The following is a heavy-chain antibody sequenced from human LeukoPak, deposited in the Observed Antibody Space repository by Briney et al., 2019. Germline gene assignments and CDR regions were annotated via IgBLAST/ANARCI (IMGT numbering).Heavy chain of an antibody. V-gene: IGHV3-53*01. CDR2: IYSGGST. CDR1: GFTVSSNY. CDR3: ARDFHYGSGSFDY. D-gene: IGHD3-10*01. Sequence: GGSLRLSCAASGFTVSSNYMSCVRQAPGKGLEWVSDIYSGGSTYYADSVKGRFTISRDNSKNTLYLQMNSLRAEDTAVYYCARDFHYGSGSFDYWGQGTLVTVSS. J-gene: IGHJ4*02.